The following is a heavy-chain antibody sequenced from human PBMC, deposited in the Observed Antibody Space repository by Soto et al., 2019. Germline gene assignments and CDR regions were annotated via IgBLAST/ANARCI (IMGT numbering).Heavy chain of an antibody. CDR1: GGTFSSYA. J-gene: IGHJ5*02. V-gene: IGHV1-69*13. CDR3: ARVNNWNDGWFDP. Sequence: SVKVSCKASGGTFSSYAISWVRQAPGQGLEWMGGIIPIFGTANYAQKFQGRVTITADESTSTAYMELSSLRSEDTAVYYCARVNNWNDGWFDPWGQGTLVTSPQ. D-gene: IGHD1-20*01. CDR2: IIPIFGTA.